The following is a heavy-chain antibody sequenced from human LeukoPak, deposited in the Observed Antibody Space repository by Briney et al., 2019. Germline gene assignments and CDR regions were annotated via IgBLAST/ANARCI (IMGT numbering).Heavy chain of an antibody. CDR2: IYSGGST. Sequence: PGGSLRLSCAASGFTVSSNYMSWVRQAPGKGLEWVSVIYSGGSTYYADSAKGRFTISRDNAKNSLYLQMNSLRAEDTALYYCAKDEGSYYYFDYWGQGTLVTVSS. J-gene: IGHJ4*02. D-gene: IGHD1-26*01. V-gene: IGHV3-53*05. CDR1: GFTVSSNY. CDR3: AKDEGSYYYFDY.